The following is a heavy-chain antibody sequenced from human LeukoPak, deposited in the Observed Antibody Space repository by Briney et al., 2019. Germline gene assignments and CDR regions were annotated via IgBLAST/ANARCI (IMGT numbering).Heavy chain of an antibody. D-gene: IGHD3-22*01. CDR2: ISYDGSNK. CDR3: ARGSNYDSSGYYFDY. J-gene: IGHJ4*02. Sequence: GGSLRLSCAASGFTFSSYGMHWVRQAPGKGLEWVAVISYDGSNKYYADSVKGRFTISRDNSKNTLYLQMNSLRAENTAVYYCARGSNYDSSGYYFDYWGQGTLVTVSS. V-gene: IGHV3-30*19. CDR1: GFTFSSYG.